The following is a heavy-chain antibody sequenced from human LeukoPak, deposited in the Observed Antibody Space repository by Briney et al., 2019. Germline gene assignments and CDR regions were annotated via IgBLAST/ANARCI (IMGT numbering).Heavy chain of an antibody. V-gene: IGHV3-64*01. Sequence: GGSLRLSCAASGFTFSSYAMHWVRQAPGKGLEYVSAISSNGGSTYYANSVKGRFTISRDNSKNTLYLQMGSLRAEDMAVYYCAKDASWYRGFDYWGQGTLVTVSS. CDR1: GFTFSSYA. CDR3: AKDASWYRGFDY. CDR2: ISSNGGST. D-gene: IGHD6-13*01. J-gene: IGHJ4*02.